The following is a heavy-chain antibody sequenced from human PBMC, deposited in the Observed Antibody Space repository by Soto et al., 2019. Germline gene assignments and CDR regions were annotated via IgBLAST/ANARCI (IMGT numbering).Heavy chain of an antibody. CDR2: INHSGST. D-gene: IGHD6-6*01. J-gene: IGHJ5*02. V-gene: IGHV4-34*01. Sequence: SETLSLTCAVYGGSFSGYYWSWIRQPPGKGLEWIGEINHSGSTNYNPSLKSRVTISVDTSKNQFSLKLSSVTAADTAVYYCARTMGQKRLSLGYSSSGLARVDHWGQGTLVAVSS. CDR3: ARTMGQKRLSLGYSSSGLARVDH. CDR1: GGSFSGYY.